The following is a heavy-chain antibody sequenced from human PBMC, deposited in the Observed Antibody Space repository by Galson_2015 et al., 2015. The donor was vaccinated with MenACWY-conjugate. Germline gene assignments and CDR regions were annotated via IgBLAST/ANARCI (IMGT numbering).Heavy chain of an antibody. CDR2: INRDGGGT. V-gene: IGHV3-7*03. D-gene: IGHD2-2*01. Sequence: SLRLSCAASGFTFDSYRMSWVRQAPGKGLEWVTNINRDGGGTYYASSVKGRFTISKDNAENSLYLQMNSLRAEDTAVYYCARDLGFYCSRNDCYSPYWGQGTLVTVSS. J-gene: IGHJ4*02. CDR1: GFTFDSYR. CDR3: ARDLGFYCSRNDCYSPY.